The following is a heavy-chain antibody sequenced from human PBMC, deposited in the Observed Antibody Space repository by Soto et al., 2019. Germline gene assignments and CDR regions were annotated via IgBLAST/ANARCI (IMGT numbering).Heavy chain of an antibody. CDR2: IYFTGNT. J-gene: IGHJ6*02. CDR1: GGSITSSSHF. V-gene: IGHV4-39*02. D-gene: IGHD2-15*01. Sequence: SETLSLTCTASGGSITSSSHFWGWVRQPPGKGLEWIGTIYFTGNTYYTPSLKSRLTMSIDTSKNEFSLRAEDTAVYYCARDRGYDAHDYYYNAMDVWGQGTTVTVSS. CDR3: ARDRGYDAHDYYYNAMDV.